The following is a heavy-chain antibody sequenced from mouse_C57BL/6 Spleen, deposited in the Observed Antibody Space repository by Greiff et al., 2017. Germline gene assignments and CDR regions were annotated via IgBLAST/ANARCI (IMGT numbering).Heavy chain of an antibody. Sequence: EVMLVESGEGLVKPGGSLKLSCAASGFTFSSYAMSWVRQTPEKRLEWVAYISSGGDYIYYADTVKGRFTISSDNARNNLYLQMRSMKSQDTAMYYCTRNYGSSYTNCDYWGQGTTLTVSS. V-gene: IGHV5-9-1*02. J-gene: IGHJ2*01. CDR1: GFTFSSYA. D-gene: IGHD1-1*01. CDR3: TRNYGSSYTNCDY. CDR2: ISSGGDYI.